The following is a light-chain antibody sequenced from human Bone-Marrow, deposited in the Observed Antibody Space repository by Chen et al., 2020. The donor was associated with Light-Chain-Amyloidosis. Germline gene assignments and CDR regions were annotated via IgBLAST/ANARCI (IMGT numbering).Light chain of an antibody. CDR2: DSD. V-gene: IGLV1-51*01. CDR3: EAWDSSLSAVV. Sequence: QSVFTQPPSVSAAPGQEVTISCPGSNSNIASNYVSWYQHLPGTAPKLLIYDSDNRPSGIPDRFSGSKSGTSATLGITGLQTGDEADYYCEAWDSSLSAVVFGGGTKLTVL. CDR1: NSNIASNY. J-gene: IGLJ2*01.